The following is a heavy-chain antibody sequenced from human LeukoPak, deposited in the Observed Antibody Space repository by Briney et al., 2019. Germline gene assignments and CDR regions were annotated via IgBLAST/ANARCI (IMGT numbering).Heavy chain of an antibody. CDR3: AREARVGGALQY. V-gene: IGHV3-74*03. Sequence: GGSLRLSCAASGLTFSTYWMHWVRQAPGKGLAWVVRINPDGSIRTYANSVQGRVTISRDTAKDTLFLQMNSLRAEDTAVYYCAREARVGGALQYWGQGTPVTVSS. CDR1: GLTFSTYW. J-gene: IGHJ4*02. CDR2: INPDGSIR. D-gene: IGHD1-26*01.